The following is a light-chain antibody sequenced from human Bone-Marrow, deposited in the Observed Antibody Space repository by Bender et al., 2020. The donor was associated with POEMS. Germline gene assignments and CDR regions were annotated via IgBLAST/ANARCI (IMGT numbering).Light chain of an antibody. J-gene: IGLJ3*02. CDR3: CSSAGGSTWV. V-gene: IGLV1-40*01. CDR1: SSNIGAGYD. Sequence: QSVLTQPPSVSGAPGQRVTISCTGSSSNIGAGYDVHWYQQIPGTAPKLLIYGNTNRPSGVPDRFSGSKSGTSASLAITGLQAEDEADYYCCSSAGGSTWVFGGGTKLTVL. CDR2: GNT.